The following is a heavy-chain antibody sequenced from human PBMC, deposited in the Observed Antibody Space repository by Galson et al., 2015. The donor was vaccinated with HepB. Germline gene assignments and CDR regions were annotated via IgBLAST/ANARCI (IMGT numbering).Heavy chain of an antibody. D-gene: IGHD5-18*01. CDR1: GFAFDSHV. Sequence: SLRLSCAASGFAFDSHVMSWVRQAPGRGLEWISGITGKGDSTFYADSVKGRFTVSKDNSNNMLYLQMNSLRAEDAGLYFCAKGYGLFDSWGQESWSPSPQ. CDR2: ITGKGDST. CDR3: AKGYGLFDS. J-gene: IGHJ5*01. V-gene: IGHV3-23*01.